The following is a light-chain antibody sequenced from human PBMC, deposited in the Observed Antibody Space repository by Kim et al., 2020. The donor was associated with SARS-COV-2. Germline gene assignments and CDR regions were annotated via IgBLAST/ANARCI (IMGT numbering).Light chain of an antibody. Sequence: EIVMTQSPATLSVSPVERATLSCRASQSVTNNLAWYQQKPGQAPRLLIYGASTRATGIPARFSGSGSGTEFTLTIFSLQSEDFAVYYCQQYNSWPPITFGQGTRLEIK. CDR3: QQYNSWPPIT. CDR2: GAS. J-gene: IGKJ5*01. V-gene: IGKV3-15*01. CDR1: QSVTNN.